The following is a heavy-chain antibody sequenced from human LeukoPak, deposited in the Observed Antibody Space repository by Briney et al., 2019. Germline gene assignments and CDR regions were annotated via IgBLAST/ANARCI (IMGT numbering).Heavy chain of an antibody. Sequence: SVKVSCKASGGTFSSYAISWVRQAPGQGLEWMGGINPIFGTANYAQKFQGRVTITTDESTSTAYMELSSLRSEDTAVYYCASQYSSSSRVSFDYWGQGTLVTVSS. CDR2: INPIFGTA. CDR1: GGTFSSYA. V-gene: IGHV1-69*05. D-gene: IGHD6-6*01. CDR3: ASQYSSSSRVSFDY. J-gene: IGHJ4*02.